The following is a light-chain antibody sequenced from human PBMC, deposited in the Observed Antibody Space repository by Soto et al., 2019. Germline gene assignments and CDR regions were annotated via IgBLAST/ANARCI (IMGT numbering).Light chain of an antibody. Sequence: IKLSLAPAVLSASVGDRVTITFRASQDISNFLAWFQQKPGRAPKLLIYAVFTLQSGVPSRFSGSGSGAEFTLTISSLQPEDFATYYCLQDYNSPLSFGGGTKVDIK. CDR3: LQDYNSPLS. V-gene: IGKV1-9*01. J-gene: IGKJ4*01. CDR2: AVF. CDR1: QDISNF.